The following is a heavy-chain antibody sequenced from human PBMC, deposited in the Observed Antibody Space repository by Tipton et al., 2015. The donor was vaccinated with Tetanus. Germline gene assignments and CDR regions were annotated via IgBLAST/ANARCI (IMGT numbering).Heavy chain of an antibody. CDR1: GGSFSGYY. CDR3: ARRGGDFLTGYYDS. J-gene: IGHJ4*02. Sequence: TLSLTCAVYGGSFSGYYCTWIRQSPGKGLEWIGEIHPSGIVSYTPSLKSRVAISVDTSKNQFSLKLTSVTAADTAVYYCARRGGDFLTGYYDSWGQGTPVIVSS. CDR2: IHPSGIV. V-gene: IGHV4-34*01. D-gene: IGHD3-9*01.